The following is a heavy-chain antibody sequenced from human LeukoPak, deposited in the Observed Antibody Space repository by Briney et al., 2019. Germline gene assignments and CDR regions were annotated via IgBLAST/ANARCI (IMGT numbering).Heavy chain of an antibody. V-gene: IGHV3-11*01. J-gene: IGHJ2*01. CDR1: GFTFSDYY. D-gene: IGHD1-1*01. Sequence: KAGGSLRLSCAASGFTFSDYYMSWIRQAPGKGLEWVSYISSSGSTIYYADSVKGRFTISRDNAKNSLYLQMNSLRAEDTAVYYCARDSRYGTLQTDWYFDLWGRGTLVTVSS. CDR3: ARDSRYGTLQTDWYFDL. CDR2: ISSSGSTI.